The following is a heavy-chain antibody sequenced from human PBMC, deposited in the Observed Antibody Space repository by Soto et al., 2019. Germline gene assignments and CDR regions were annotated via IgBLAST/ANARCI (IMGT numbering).Heavy chain of an antibody. CDR1: GYSFTSYW. CDR3: AINGITGTRGDY. CDR2: IDPSDSYT. V-gene: IGHV5-10-1*01. Sequence: LGESLKISCKGSGYSFTSYWISWVRQMPGKGLEWMGRIDPSDSYTNYSPSFQGHVTISADKSISTAYLQWSSLKASDTAMYYCAINGITGTRGDYWGQGTLVTVSS. J-gene: IGHJ4*02. D-gene: IGHD1-7*01.